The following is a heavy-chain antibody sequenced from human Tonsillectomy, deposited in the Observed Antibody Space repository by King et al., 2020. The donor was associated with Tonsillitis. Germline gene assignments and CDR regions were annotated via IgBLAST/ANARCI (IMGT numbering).Heavy chain of an antibody. Sequence: VQLVESGGGLVQPGRSLRLSCTASGFNFADYIMSWVRQAPGKGLEGVGCIRSKAYGGTTEYAASVKGRFTISRDDSKSVAYLQMDSLKTEDTAVYYCTRFQPANGDFDYWGQGTLVTVSS. D-gene: IGHD4-17*01. CDR3: TRFQPANGDFDY. J-gene: IGHJ4*02. V-gene: IGHV3-49*04. CDR1: GFNFADYI. CDR2: IRSKAYGGTT.